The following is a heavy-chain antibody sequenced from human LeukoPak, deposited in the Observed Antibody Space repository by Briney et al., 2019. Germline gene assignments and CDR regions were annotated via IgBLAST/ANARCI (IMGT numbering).Heavy chain of an antibody. Sequence: PSETLSLTCTVSGAPINRSYWRWIPQPPGPGLPWPGDIYYTGSTNYNPSLKSRVAMSVDTSKNQFSLRLSSVTAADTAVYYCARYGDGVLTSNDYWGQGTLVTVSS. J-gene: IGHJ4*02. CDR2: IYYTGST. V-gene: IGHV4-59*01. CDR3: ARYGDGVLTSNDY. D-gene: IGHD2/OR15-2a*01. CDR1: GAPINRSY.